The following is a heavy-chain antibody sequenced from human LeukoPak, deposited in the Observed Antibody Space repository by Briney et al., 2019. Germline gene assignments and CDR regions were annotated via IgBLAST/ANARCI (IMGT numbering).Heavy chain of an antibody. CDR3: ARGIGAAAWIGAT. CDR1: GYALSEAQ. V-gene: IGHV3-11*06. Sequence: GGSLRLSRVASGYALSEAQISWICQCPRKGLGWVSYIFIYSGEIDYTDPAKGRFVTSTDNAKNTLYLQMNSLRGEDTAVYYCARGIGAAAWIGATWGQGALVTVSS. J-gene: IGHJ5*02. CDR2: IFIYSGEI. D-gene: IGHD6-13*01.